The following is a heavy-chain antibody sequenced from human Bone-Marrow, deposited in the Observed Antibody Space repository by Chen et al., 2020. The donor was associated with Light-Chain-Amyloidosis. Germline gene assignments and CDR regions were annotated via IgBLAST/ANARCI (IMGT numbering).Heavy chain of an antibody. CDR3: VRVGADDYTWGTPYFDY. CDR1: ASGSITYG. CDR2: ISADADTK. J-gene: IGHJ4*02. Sequence: QVHLVESGEGVLQPGTSLRLSRVASASGSITYGMLWVRQAPGKGLEWVAIISADADTKNYGDSVKGRFTISRDNSKNTLYLQMSSLRPEDTAVYYCVRVGADDYTWGTPYFDYWGQGTLVTVSS. V-gene: IGHV3-30*03. D-gene: IGHD3-16*01.